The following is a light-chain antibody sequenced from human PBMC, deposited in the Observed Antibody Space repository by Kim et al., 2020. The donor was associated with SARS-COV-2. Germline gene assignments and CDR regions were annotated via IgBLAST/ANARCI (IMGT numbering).Light chain of an antibody. CDR2: DNN. V-gene: IGLV1-51*01. Sequence: PGQKVTISGSGSSSNIGHNYVSWYQQFPGTAPKLLIYDNNKRPSGIPDRFSGSKSGTSATLGITGLQTGDEADYYCVTWDNTLSASFGGGTQLTVL. CDR1: SSNIGHNY. J-gene: IGLJ2*01. CDR3: VTWDNTLSAS.